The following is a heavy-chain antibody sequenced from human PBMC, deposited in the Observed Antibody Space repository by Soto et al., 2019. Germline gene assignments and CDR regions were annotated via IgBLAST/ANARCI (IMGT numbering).Heavy chain of an antibody. Sequence: QVQLQESGPGLVKPSETLSLTCPVSGGSVSSGSYSWSWIRPPPGKGLEWIGYIYYSGSTNYNPSLKSRVTIAVDTAKNQFSLKLSSGTAADTAVYYCARDDSSWYFDYWGQGTLVTVSA. V-gene: IGHV4-61*01. J-gene: IGHJ4*02. CDR2: IYYSGST. CDR3: ARDDSSWYFDY. D-gene: IGHD6-13*01. CDR1: GGSVSSGSYS.